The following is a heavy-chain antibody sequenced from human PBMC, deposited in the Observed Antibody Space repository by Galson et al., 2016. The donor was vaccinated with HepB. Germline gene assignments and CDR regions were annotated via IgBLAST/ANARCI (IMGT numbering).Heavy chain of an antibody. V-gene: IGHV1-18*01. CDR1: GYTFASYG. CDR2: IIHNTGSR. J-gene: IGHJ5*02. CDR3: ARGSPSGRVYLFAP. Sequence: SVKVSCKASGYTFASYGVSWVRQAPGQGLGWMGWIIHNTGSRKYAQNLQGRVSMTTDTSTSTAYMELRSLRSDDTAVYYCARGSPSGRVYLFAPWGQGTLVTVSS. D-gene: IGHD3-10*01.